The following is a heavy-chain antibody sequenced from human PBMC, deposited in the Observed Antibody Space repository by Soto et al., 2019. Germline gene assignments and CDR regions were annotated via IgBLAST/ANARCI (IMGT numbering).Heavy chain of an antibody. J-gene: IGHJ4*02. V-gene: IGHV1-69*13. D-gene: IGHD6-19*01. CDR3: ARDLIAVTQDY. CDR1: VGTFSSYA. CDR2: IIPIFGTA. Sequence: SVKVSCKASVGTFSSYAISWVRQAPGQGLEWMGGIIPIFGTANYAQKFQGRVTITADESTSTAYMKLSSLRSEDTAVYYCARDLIAVTQDYWGQGTLVTVSS.